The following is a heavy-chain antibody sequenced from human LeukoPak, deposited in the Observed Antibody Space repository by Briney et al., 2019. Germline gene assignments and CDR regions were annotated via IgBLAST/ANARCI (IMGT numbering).Heavy chain of an antibody. V-gene: IGHV1-46*01. CDR1: GYTFTSYY. Sequence: ASVKVSCKASGYTFTSYYMHWVRQAPGQGLEWMGIINPSGGSTSYAQKFQGRVTMTRDTSTSTVYMELSSLRSEDTAVYYCAGGGITMVRGVIGNWFDPWGQGTLVTVSS. CDR3: AGGGITMVRGVIGNWFDP. CDR2: INPSGGST. J-gene: IGHJ5*02. D-gene: IGHD3-10*01.